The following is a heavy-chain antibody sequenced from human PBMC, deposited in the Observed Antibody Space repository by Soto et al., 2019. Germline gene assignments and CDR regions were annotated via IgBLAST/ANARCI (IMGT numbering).Heavy chain of an antibody. V-gene: IGHV3-11*01. CDR3: ARDHSLEWLSGASYYYGMDV. J-gene: IGHJ6*02. CDR2: ISSSGSTI. D-gene: IGHD3-3*01. CDR1: GFTFSDYY. Sequence: GGSLRLSCAASGFTFSDYYMSWIRQAPGKGLEWVSYISSSGSTIYYADSVKGRFTISRDNAKNSLYLQMNSLRAEDTAVYYCARDHSLEWLSGASYYYGMDVWGQGTTVTVSS.